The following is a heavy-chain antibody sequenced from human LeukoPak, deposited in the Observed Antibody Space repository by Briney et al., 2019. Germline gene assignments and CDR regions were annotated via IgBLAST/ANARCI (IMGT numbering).Heavy chain of an antibody. Sequence: PSETLSLTCAVYDGSFSGYYWSWIRQPPGKGLEWIGEINHSGSTNYNPSLESRVTISVDTSKNQFSLKLSSVTAADTSVYYCARGSRISPFGVTHMRGSFDIWGQGTMVTVSS. J-gene: IGHJ3*02. CDR3: ARGSRISPFGVTHMRGSFDI. CDR2: INHSGST. V-gene: IGHV4-34*01. D-gene: IGHD3-3*01. CDR1: DGSFSGYY.